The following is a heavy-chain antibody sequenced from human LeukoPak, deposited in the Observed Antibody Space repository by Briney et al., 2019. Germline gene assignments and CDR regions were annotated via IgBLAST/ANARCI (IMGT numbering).Heavy chain of an antibody. J-gene: IGHJ4*02. D-gene: IGHD4-11*01. Sequence: ASVRVSCKTSGYTLTDYYIHWVRQAPGQRLEWMGWINPNSGETNSAQKFQGRVTMTGDTSISTAYMELRRVTSDDTAVYYCARDRDYSNTERGFDYWGQGTLVTVSS. CDR2: INPNSGET. CDR3: ARDRDYSNTERGFDY. CDR1: GYTLTDYY. V-gene: IGHV1-2*02.